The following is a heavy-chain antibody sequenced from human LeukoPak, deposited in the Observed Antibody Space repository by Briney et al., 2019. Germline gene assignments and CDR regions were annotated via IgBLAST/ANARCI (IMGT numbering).Heavy chain of an antibody. CDR1: GLTFSNSA. J-gene: IGHJ4*02. D-gene: IGHD2-21*02. CDR2: ISGSGGST. CDR3: AKEGAYCGGDCYSYFDY. V-gene: IGHV3-23*01. Sequence: GGSLRLSCAASGLTFSNSAMNWVRQAPGKGLEWVSVISGSGGSTYYADSVKGRFTVSRDNSKNTLYLQMNSLRLEDTAVYYCAKEGAYCGGDCYSYFDYWGQGTLVTVSS.